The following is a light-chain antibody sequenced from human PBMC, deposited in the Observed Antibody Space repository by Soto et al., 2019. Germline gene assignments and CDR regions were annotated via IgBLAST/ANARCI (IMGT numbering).Light chain of an antibody. CDR1: QRITSY. CDR3: QQRSDWQYT. CDR2: DAT. V-gene: IGKV3-11*01. J-gene: IGKJ2*01. Sequence: EVALTQSPATLSLSPGEIATIPCRASQRITSYLAWYQQKPGQAPRLLIYDATNRVAGVPARFSGSKSGADCTLTISTLQPEDVAVYYCQQRSDWQYTFGQGTKVDI.